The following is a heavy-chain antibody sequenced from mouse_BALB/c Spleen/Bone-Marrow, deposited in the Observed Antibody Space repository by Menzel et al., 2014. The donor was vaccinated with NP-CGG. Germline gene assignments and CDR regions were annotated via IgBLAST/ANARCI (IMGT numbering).Heavy chain of an antibody. CDR1: GFNIKDTY. J-gene: IGHJ1*01. CDR2: IFPGDSTT. Sequence: VQLQQSGAELVKPGASVKLSCTASGFNIKDTYMHWVRQRPEQGLEWIGWIFPGDSTTKYNEKFKGKATLSTDKSSSTVHMQLSRLASEDSAVYFCVRSRLRDWYFDVWGAGTTVTISS. CDR3: VRSRLRDWYFDV. V-gene: IGHV14-3*02. D-gene: IGHD1-2*01.